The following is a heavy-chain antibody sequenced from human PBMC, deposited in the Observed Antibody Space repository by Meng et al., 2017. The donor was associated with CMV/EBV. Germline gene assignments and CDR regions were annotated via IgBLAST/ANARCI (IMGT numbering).Heavy chain of an antibody. J-gene: IGHJ4*02. V-gene: IGHV5-51*01. CDR3: ARDEGGYSAETRYDY. D-gene: IGHD5-12*01. Sequence: GESLKISCKGSGYSFTSYWIGWVRQMPGKGLEWMGIIYPGDSDTRYSPSFQGQVTISADKSISTAYMELSRLRSDDTAVYYCARDEGGYSAETRYDYWGQGTLVTVSS. CDR2: IYPGDSDT. CDR1: GYSFTSYW.